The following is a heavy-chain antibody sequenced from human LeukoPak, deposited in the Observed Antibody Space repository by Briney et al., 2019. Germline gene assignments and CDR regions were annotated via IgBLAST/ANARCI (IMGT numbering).Heavy chain of an antibody. CDR1: GDSISDFY. CDR3: VLAPNSNWFDF. V-gene: IGHV4-59*08. D-gene: IGHD2-15*01. CDR2: IHYSGSS. J-gene: IGHJ4*02. Sequence: KPSETLSLTCSVSGDSISDFYWTWIRQSPEKGLEWIGNIHYSGSSVYNPSLRSRVSISIDRSLKQFFLKLTSVTAADTALYYFVLAPNSNWFDFWGQGILVTVSS.